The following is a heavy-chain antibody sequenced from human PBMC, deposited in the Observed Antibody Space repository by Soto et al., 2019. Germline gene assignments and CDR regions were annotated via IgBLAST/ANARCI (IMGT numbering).Heavy chain of an antibody. Sequence: SETLSLTCAVSGVSISSSKWWSWVRQPPGKGLEWIGDVHHGGNTNYSPSLGSRVSISIDKSKNFFSLKMWSVTAADTAVYFCARHRLNFDSGGDYHHGMDVWGQGTTVTVSS. V-gene: IGHV4-4*02. CDR2: VHHGGNT. CDR3: ARHRLNFDSGGDYHHGMDV. J-gene: IGHJ6*02. CDR1: GVSISSSKW. D-gene: IGHD3-22*01.